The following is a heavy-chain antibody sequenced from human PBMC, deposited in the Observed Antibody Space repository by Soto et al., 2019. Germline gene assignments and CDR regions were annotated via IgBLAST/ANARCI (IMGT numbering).Heavy chain of an antibody. CDR3: ARGTPRVVVVPAAIRGRWFDP. V-gene: IGHV4-34*01. CDR2: INHSGST. J-gene: IGHJ5*02. D-gene: IGHD2-2*02. CDR1: GGSFIGYS. Sequence: AATLSPTCAFYGGSFIGYSWSWIRQPPGKGLEWIGEINHSGSTNYNPSLKSRVTISVDTSKNQFSLKLSSVTAADTAVYYCARGTPRVVVVPAAIRGRWFDPWGQGTLVTVSS.